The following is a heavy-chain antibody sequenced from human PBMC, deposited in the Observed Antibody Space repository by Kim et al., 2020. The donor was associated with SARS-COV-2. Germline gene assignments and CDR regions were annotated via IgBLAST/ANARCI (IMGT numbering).Heavy chain of an antibody. Sequence: ASVKVSCKVSGYIFKNYGISWVRQAPGQGLEWTGWISPYNGDKKYAQTVQGRLTLTTDTSTNTAYMELKNLRSDDSAIYYCARDPETGIDYWGQGTLVTVSS. CDR3: ARDPETGIDY. CDR2: ISPYNGDK. CDR1: GYIFKNYG. V-gene: IGHV1-18*01. J-gene: IGHJ4*02.